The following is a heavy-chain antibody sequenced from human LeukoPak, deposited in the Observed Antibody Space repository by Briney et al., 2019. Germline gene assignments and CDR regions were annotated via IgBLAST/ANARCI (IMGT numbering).Heavy chain of an antibody. CDR1: GGSFSGYY. CDR3: ARGLMNYYGSGSLKFDY. D-gene: IGHD3-10*01. Sequence: SETLSLTCAVYGGSFSGYYWSWIRQPPGKGLEWIGEINHSGSTNYNPSLKSRVTISVDTSKNQFSLKLSSVTAADTAVYYCARGLMNYYGSGSLKFDYWGQGTLVTLSS. CDR2: INHSGST. V-gene: IGHV4-34*01. J-gene: IGHJ4*02.